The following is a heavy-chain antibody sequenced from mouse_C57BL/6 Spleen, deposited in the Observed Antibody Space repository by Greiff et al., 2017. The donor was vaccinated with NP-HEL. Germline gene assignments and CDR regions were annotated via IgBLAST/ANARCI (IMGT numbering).Heavy chain of an antibody. J-gene: IGHJ4*01. CDR3: ARRKFYYEYDGGYAMDY. CDR2: ISSGSSTI. V-gene: IGHV5-17*01. CDR1: GFTFSDYG. D-gene: IGHD2-4*01. Sequence: EVHLVESGGGLVKPGGSLKLSCAASGFTFSDYGMHWVRQAPEKGLEWVAYISSGSSTIYYANTVKGRFTISRDNAKNTLFLQMTSRRSEDTAMYYCARRKFYYEYDGGYAMDYWGQGTSVTVSS.